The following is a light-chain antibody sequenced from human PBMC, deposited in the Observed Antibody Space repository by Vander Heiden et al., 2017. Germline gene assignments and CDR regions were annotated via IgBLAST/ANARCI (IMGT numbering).Light chain of an antibody. CDR1: QSIGSW. CDR3: QQYNTYPYT. Sequence: DIQMTQSPSTLSASVGDRVTITCRASQSIGSWLARYQQKPVKAPKLLIYKASSLESGVPSRFSGSGSGTEFTLTISTLQPDDFATYYCQQYNTYPYTFGQGTKLEIK. V-gene: IGKV1-5*03. CDR2: KAS. J-gene: IGKJ2*01.